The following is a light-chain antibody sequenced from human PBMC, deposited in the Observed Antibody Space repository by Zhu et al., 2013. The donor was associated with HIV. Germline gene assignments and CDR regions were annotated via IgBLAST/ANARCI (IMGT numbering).Light chain of an antibody. V-gene: IGLV1-44*01. CDR3: SSKAGGTNVV. Sequence: QSVLTQPPSASGTPGQRVTISCSGGSSNIGTHTVNWYQQLPGTAPKLLIYSNTQRPSGVPDRFSGSKSGTSASLAISGLQSEDEADYYCSSKAGGTNVVFGGGTKLTVL. J-gene: IGLJ2*01. CDR1: SSNIGTHT. CDR2: SNT.